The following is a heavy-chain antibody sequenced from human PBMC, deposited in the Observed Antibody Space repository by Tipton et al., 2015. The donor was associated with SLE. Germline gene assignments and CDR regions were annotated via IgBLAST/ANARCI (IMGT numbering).Heavy chain of an antibody. J-gene: IGHJ3*02. V-gene: IGHV4-59*12. Sequence: TLSLTCSVSGVSITNSYWSWIRQPPGKGLEWIGYIYYSSYTNYNPSLKSRVTTSFDRSKNQFSLNLNSVTAADTAVYYCARPTYCSSTTCSGPFDIWGQGTLVTVSS. CDR1: GVSITNSY. D-gene: IGHD2-2*01. CDR3: ARPTYCSSTTCSGPFDI. CDR2: IYYSSYT.